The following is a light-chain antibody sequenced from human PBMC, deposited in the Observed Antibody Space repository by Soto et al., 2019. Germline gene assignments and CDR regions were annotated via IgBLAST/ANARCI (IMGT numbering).Light chain of an antibody. CDR1: TRDVGGNNY. V-gene: IGLV2-14*01. J-gene: IGLJ2*01. Sequence: QSALTQPASVSGSPGQSITISCTGTTRDVGGNNYVSWYQQFPGKAPKLIISEVSDRPSGVSNRFSGSKSGNTASLTISGLQAEDEADYYCSSYSDISTLVFGGGTKVTVL. CDR2: EVS. CDR3: SSYSDISTLV.